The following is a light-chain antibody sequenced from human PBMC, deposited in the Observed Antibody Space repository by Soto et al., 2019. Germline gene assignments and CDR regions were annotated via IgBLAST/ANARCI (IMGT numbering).Light chain of an antibody. J-gene: IGLJ2*01. V-gene: IGLV3-21*02. CDR1: NIGTKS. CDR3: QVWDSSTDHLV. CDR2: DDS. Sequence: SYELTQPPSVSVAPGQTATITCGGNNIGTKSVHWYQHKPGQAPVLVVYDDSDRPSGIPERFSGSNSGNTATLTISRVEAGDEADYYCQVWDSSTDHLVFGGGTKLT.